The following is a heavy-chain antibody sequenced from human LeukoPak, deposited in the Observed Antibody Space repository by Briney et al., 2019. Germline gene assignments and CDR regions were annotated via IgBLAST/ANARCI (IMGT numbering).Heavy chain of an antibody. CDR3: ARSRGWQFDGAFDI. D-gene: IGHD2-15*01. J-gene: IGHJ3*02. CDR2: ISSNGGST. CDR1: GFTFSSYA. Sequence: PGGSLRLSCAASGFTFSSYAMHWVRQAPGKGLEYVSAISSNGGSTYYANSVKGRFTISRDNSKNTLYLQMGSLRAEDMAVYYCARSRGWQFDGAFDIWGQGTMVTVSS. V-gene: IGHV3-64*01.